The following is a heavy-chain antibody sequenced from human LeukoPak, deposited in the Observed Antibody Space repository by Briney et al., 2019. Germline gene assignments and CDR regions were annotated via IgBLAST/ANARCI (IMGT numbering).Heavy chain of an antibody. CDR2: IYSDGNT. V-gene: IGHV3-66*01. D-gene: IGHD2-2*01. J-gene: IGHJ4*02. CDR3: ARWFQLLYYFDY. CDR1: GLTVSSNY. Sequence: GGSLRLSCVASGLTVSSNYMSWVRQAPGKGLEWVSIIYSDGNTYYADSVKGRFTISRDNSKNTLYLQMNSLRAEDTAVYYCARWFQLLYYFDYWGQGTLVTVSS.